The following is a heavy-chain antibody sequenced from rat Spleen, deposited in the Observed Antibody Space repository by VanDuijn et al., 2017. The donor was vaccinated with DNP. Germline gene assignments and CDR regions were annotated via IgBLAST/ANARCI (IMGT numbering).Heavy chain of an antibody. D-gene: IGHD3-7*01. Sequence: EVQLVESGGGLVQPGRSLKLSCAASGFTFSNYYMAWVRQAPTKGLEWVAYISTGGGGTYYRDSVKGRFTISRDNVKSTLYLQMDSLRSEDTATYYCATSESAGFVFWGQGTLVTVSS. V-gene: IGHV5-27*01. CDR2: ISTGGGGT. CDR1: GFTFSNYY. J-gene: IGHJ3*01. CDR3: ATSESAGFVF.